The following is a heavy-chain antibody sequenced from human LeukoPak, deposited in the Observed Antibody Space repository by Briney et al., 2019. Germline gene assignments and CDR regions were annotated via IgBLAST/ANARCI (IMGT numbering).Heavy chain of an antibody. Sequence: SETLSLTCAVYGGSFSGYYWSWIRQPPGKGLEWIGEINHSGSTNYNPSLKSRVTISVDTSENQFSLKLSSVTAADTAVYYCASSYNWNDHLQNWGQGTLVTVSS. J-gene: IGHJ4*02. D-gene: IGHD1-20*01. CDR3: ASSYNWNDHLQN. V-gene: IGHV4-34*01. CDR2: INHSGST. CDR1: GGSFSGYY.